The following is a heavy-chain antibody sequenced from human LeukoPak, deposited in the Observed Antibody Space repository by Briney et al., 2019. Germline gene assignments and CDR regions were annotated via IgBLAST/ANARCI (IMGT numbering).Heavy chain of an antibody. D-gene: IGHD3-10*01. V-gene: IGHV3-30*02. CDR2: IRYDGSNK. Sequence: GGSLRLSCAASGLTFSSYGMHWVRQAPGKGLEWVAFIRYDGSNKYYADSVKGRFTISRDNSKNTLYLQMNSLRSEDTAVYYCARDRGYGSGSYYTPLGYWGQGTLVTVSS. J-gene: IGHJ4*02. CDR3: ARDRGYGSGSYYTPLGY. CDR1: GLTFSSYG.